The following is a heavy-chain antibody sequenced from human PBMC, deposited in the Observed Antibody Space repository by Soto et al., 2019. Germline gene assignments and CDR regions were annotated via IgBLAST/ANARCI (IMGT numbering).Heavy chain of an antibody. V-gene: IGHV3-48*03. CDR1: GFTFSSYE. Sequence: EVQLVESGGGLVQPGGSLRLSCAASGFTFSSYEMNWVRQAPGKGLEWVSYISSSGRTIYYADSVKGRFTISRHNAKNSLYLQMDSLRAEDTAVYYCAGGPVWFGGGGAFDYWGQGTLVTVSS. CDR2: ISSSGRTI. D-gene: IGHD3-10*01. J-gene: IGHJ4*02. CDR3: AGGPVWFGGGGAFDY.